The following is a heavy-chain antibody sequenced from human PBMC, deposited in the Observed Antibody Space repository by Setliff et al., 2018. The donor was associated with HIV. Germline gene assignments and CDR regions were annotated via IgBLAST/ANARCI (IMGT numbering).Heavy chain of an antibody. Sequence: TSETLSLTCTVSGGSIKSSSDYWGWIRQPPGKGLEWIGTIYYSGSTYYNPSLKSRVTISVDTSKSQFSLKLSSVTAADTTVYYCARHSGLGGYYSPFDYWGPGTLVTVSS. CDR3: ARHSGLGGYYSPFDY. CDR2: IYYSGST. J-gene: IGHJ4*02. CDR1: GGSIKSSSDY. V-gene: IGHV4-39*01. D-gene: IGHD3-22*01.